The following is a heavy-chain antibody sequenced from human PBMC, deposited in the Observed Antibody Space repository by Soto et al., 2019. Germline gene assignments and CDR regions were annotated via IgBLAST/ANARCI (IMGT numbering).Heavy chain of an antibody. CDR2: IYYSGST. CDR1: GGSISPYY. Sequence: SETLSLTCTVSGGSISPYYWSWIRQPPGKGLEWIGFIYYSGSTNYNPSLKSRVTISVDTSQNQLSLMLTSVTAADTAVYYCARPRSSGYAGEFDYWGQGTLVTVSS. CDR3: ARPRSSGYAGEFDY. D-gene: IGHD3-22*01. J-gene: IGHJ4*02. V-gene: IGHV4-59*01.